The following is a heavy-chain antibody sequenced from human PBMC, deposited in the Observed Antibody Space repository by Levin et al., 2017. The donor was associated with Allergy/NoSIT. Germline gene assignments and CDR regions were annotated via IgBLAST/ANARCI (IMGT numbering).Heavy chain of an antibody. CDR3: ARAHLSLGYPYYFDY. D-gene: IGHD5-12*01. CDR1: GFTVSSNY. J-gene: IGHJ4*02. V-gene: IGHV3-53*01. CDR2: IYSGGST. Sequence: PAGGSLRLSCAASGFTVSSNYMSWVRQAPGKGLEWVSVIYSGGSTYYADSVKGRFTISRDNSKNTLYLQMNSLRAEDTAVYYCARAHLSLGYPYYFDYWGQGTLVTVSS.